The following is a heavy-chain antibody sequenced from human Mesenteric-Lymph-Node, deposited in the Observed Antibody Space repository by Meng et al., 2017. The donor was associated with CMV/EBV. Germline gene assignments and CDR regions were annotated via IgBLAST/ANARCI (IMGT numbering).Heavy chain of an antibody. CDR2: ISSRSATI. D-gene: IGHD3-22*01. J-gene: IGHJ4*02. CDR1: GFSFSIYS. Sequence: GESLKISCTASGFSFSIYSMNWVRQVPGKGLEWVSYISSRSATIYYTDSVKGRFTISRDNSKNTLYLQMNSLRAEDTAVYYCAKVDISGYYFVDCWGQGTLVTVSS. CDR3: AKVDISGYYFVDC. V-gene: IGHV3-48*01.